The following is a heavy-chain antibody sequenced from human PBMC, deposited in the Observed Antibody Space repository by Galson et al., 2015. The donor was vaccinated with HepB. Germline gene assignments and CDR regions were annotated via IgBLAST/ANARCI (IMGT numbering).Heavy chain of an antibody. V-gene: IGHV3-9*01. D-gene: IGHD4-23*01. CDR2: ISWNSGNI. CDR1: GFTFDDYA. Sequence: SLRLSCAASGFTFDDYAMHWVRQAPGEGLEWVSGISWNSGNIAYADSVKGRFTISRNNAKNSLYLQMNSLRAEDTALYYCAKGGRYGGNSVSVYFQHWGQGTLITVSS. J-gene: IGHJ1*01. CDR3: AKGGRYGGNSVSVYFQH.